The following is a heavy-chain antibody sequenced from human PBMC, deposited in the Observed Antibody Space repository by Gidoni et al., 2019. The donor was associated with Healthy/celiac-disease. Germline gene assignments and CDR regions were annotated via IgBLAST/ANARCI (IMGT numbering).Heavy chain of an antibody. CDR1: GYNLTELS. J-gene: IGHJ5*02. V-gene: IGHV1-24*01. CDR2: FDPEDGET. CDR3: ATGRLAVTTSRSFWFDP. Sequence: QVPLVQSGAEVKKTEDSVKVSVKVSGYNLTELSMPWVRQAPGKGLEWMGGFDPEDGETIYAQKFQGRVTMTEDTSTDTAYMELSSLRSEDTAVYYCATGRLAVTTSRSFWFDPWGQGTLVTVSS. D-gene: IGHD4-17*01.